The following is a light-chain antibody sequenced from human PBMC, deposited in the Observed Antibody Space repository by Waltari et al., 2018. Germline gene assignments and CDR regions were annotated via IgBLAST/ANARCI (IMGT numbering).Light chain of an antibody. J-gene: IGKJ1*01. CDR1: QSVSSG. CDR3: QQYNNWPGT. CDR2: GAS. V-gene: IGKV3-15*01. Sequence: ETVMTQSPATLSVSPGERATLSCRASQSVSSGLAWYQQKPGQAPRLLISGASTRATGFPARFSGRGSGTEVTLTISSLQSEDFAVYYCQQYNNWPGTFGQGTKVEIK.